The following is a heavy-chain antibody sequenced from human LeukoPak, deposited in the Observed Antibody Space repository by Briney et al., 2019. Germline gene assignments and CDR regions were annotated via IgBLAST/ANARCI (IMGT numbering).Heavy chain of an antibody. Sequence: SETLSLTCSVSGDSISTSPYYWGWIRQPPGKGLEWIGSIYYTGRTHYNPSLRSRVTMSVDTSKNQFSLKLSSVTAADTAVYYCARDSGTTGEVKFDPWGQGTLVTVSS. CDR3: ARDSGTTGEVKFDP. J-gene: IGHJ5*02. V-gene: IGHV4-39*07. CDR2: IYYTGRT. CDR1: GDSISTSPYY. D-gene: IGHD3-10*01.